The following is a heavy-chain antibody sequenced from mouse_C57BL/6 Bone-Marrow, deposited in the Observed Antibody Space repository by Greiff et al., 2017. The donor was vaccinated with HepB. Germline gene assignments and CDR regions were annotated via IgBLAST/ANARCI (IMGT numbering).Heavy chain of an antibody. J-gene: IGHJ3*01. Sequence: VQLQQPGAELVKPGASVKLSCKASGYTFTSYWMHWVKQRPGQGLEWIGMIHPNSGSTNYNEKFKSKATLTVDKSSSTAYMQLSSLTSEDSAVYYCARRRNYYGSSYEGFAYWGQGTLVTVSA. CDR1: GYTFTSYW. V-gene: IGHV1-64*01. CDR2: IHPNSGST. D-gene: IGHD1-1*01. CDR3: ARRRNYYGSSYEGFAY.